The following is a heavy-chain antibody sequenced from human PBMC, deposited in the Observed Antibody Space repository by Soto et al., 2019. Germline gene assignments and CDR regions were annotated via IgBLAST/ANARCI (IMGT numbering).Heavy chain of an antibody. CDR2: IYYSGST. CDR1: GGSISSGGYY. Sequence: SETLSLTCTVSGGSISSGGYYWSWIRQHPGKGLEWIGYIYYSGSTYYNPSLKSRVTISVDTSKNQFSLKLSSVTAADTAVYYCAGWGEWLVEVEYNYGMDVWGQGTTVTVAS. D-gene: IGHD6-19*01. CDR3: AGWGEWLVEVEYNYGMDV. J-gene: IGHJ6*02. V-gene: IGHV4-31*03.